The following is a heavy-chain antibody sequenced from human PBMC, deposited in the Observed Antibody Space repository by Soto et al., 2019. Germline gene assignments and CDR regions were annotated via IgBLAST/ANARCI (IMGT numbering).Heavy chain of an antibody. J-gene: IGHJ5*02. D-gene: IGHD3-10*01. CDR1: GGSFSVYY. CDR3: ARARRNYYGSGSYYPALGWFDP. V-gene: IGHV4-34*01. CDR2: INHSGST. Sequence: PSDTLSLTCAVYGGSFSVYYWSWIRQPPGKGLEWIGEINHSGSTNYNPSLKSRVTISVDTSKNQFSLKLRFLSAADTAVYYCARARRNYYGSGSYYPALGWFDPWGQGTLVTVSS.